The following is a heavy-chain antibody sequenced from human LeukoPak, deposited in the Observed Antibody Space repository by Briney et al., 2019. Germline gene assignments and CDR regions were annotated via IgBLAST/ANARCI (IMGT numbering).Heavy chain of an antibody. CDR1: GFTFSSYS. Sequence: GGSLRLSCAASGFTFSSYSMNWVRQAPGKGLEWVSSITRSNYIYYADSVKGRFTISRDNAKKSLYLQMNSLRAEDTAVYYCARHLSGVTGYTYGRGIDYWGQGTLVTVSS. D-gene: IGHD5-18*01. CDR2: ITRSNYI. J-gene: IGHJ4*02. V-gene: IGHV3-21*01. CDR3: ARHLSGVTGYTYGRGIDY.